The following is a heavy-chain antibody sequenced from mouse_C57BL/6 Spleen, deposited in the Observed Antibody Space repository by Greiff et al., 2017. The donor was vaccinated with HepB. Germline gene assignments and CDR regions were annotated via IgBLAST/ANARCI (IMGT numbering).Heavy chain of an antibody. CDR1: GYAFSSSW. D-gene: IGHD1-1*01. J-gene: IGHJ1*03. Sequence: QVQLKQSGPELVKPGASVKISCKASGYAFSSSWMNWVKQRPGKGLEWIGRIYPGDGDTNYNGKFKGKATLTADKSSSTAYMQLSSLTSEDSAVYVCARETAYGGSRPLWYFDVWGTGTTVTVSS. CDR3: ARETAYGGSRPLWYFDV. V-gene: IGHV1-82*01. CDR2: IYPGDGDT.